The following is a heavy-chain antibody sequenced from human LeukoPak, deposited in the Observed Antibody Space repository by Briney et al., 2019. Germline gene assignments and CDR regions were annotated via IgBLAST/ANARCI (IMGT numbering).Heavy chain of an antibody. CDR1: GYTFTTYW. D-gene: IGHD6-13*01. CDR2: IYPGDSDT. CDR3: ARPIPPAAAGDTFDY. Sequence: GESLKISCKGSGYTFTTYWIAWVRQMPGKGLEWMGIIYPGDSDTRYSPSFQGQVTISADKSISTAYLQWSSLKASDTAMYYCARPIPPAAAGDTFDYWGQGTLVTVSS. V-gene: IGHV5-51*01. J-gene: IGHJ4*02.